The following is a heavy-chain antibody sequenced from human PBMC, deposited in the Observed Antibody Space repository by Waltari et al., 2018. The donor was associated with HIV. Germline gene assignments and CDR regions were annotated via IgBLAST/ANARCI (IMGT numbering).Heavy chain of an antibody. CDR1: GGSFSGYY. CDR3: ARVGGYSGYDSYYFDY. CDR2: INHSGST. D-gene: IGHD5-12*01. J-gene: IGHJ4*02. Sequence: QVQLQQWGAGLLKPSETLSLTCAVYGGSFSGYYWSWIRQHPGKGLEWVGEINHSGSTDYNPSLKSRVTISVDTSKNQFSLKLSSVTAADTAVYYCARVGGYSGYDSYYFDYWGQGTLVTVSS. V-gene: IGHV4-34*01.